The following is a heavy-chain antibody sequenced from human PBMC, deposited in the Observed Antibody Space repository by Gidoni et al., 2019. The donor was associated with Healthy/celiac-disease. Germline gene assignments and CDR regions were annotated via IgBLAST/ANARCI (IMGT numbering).Heavy chain of an antibody. CDR2: GYT. V-gene: IGHV1-8*01. D-gene: IGHD3-10*01. CDR3: ARARPVRGSGRNWFDP. Sequence: GYTGYAQKFQGRVTMTRNTSISTAYMELSSLRSEDTAVYYCARARPVRGSGRNWFDPWGQGTLVTVSS. J-gene: IGHJ5*02.